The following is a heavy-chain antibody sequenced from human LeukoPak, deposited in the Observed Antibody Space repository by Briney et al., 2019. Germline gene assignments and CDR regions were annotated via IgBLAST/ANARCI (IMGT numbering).Heavy chain of an antibody. CDR3: VRSLRSADF. V-gene: IGHV3-74*01. J-gene: IGHJ4*02. CDR1: GFTFSSYW. Sequence: GGSLRLSCAASGFTFSSYWMHWVRQAPGKGLVWVSRINSDGSSTNYADSVKGRFTISRDNAKNTLFLQMDSLRPEDTAVYYCVRSLRSADFWGQGTLVTVSS. CDR2: INSDGSST.